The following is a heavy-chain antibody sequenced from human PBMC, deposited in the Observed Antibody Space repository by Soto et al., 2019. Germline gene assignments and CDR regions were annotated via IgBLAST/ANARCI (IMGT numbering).Heavy chain of an antibody. J-gene: IGHJ4*02. CDR2: ISGSGGST. D-gene: IGHD3-3*01. Sequence: EVQLLESGGGLVQPGGSLRLSCAASGFTFSNYAMSWVRQAPGKGLEWVSAISGSGGSTYYADSVKGRFTISRDNSNNTLYLQMNSLRAEDTAVYYCAKGVVKIFGVVTQEFDYWGQGTLVTVS. CDR3: AKGVVKIFGVVTQEFDY. V-gene: IGHV3-23*01. CDR1: GFTFSNYA.